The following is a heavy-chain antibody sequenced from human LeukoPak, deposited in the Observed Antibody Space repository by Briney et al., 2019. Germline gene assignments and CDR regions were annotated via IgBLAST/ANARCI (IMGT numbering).Heavy chain of an antibody. Sequence: SETLSLTCTVSGGSISSYYWSWIRQPPGKGLEWIGYIYYSGSTNYNPSPKSRVTISVDTSKNQFSLKLSSVTAADTAVYFCARGRVSSSTWYSTYYYFFYMDFWGKGTTVTVSS. CDR2: IYYSGST. CDR1: GGSISSYY. D-gene: IGHD4-11*01. J-gene: IGHJ6*03. CDR3: ARGRVSSSTWYSTYYYFFYMDF. V-gene: IGHV4-59*01.